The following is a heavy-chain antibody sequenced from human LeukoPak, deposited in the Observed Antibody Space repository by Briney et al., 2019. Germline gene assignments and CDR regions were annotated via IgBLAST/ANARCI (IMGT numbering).Heavy chain of an antibody. CDR3: ARDPSEWELIGY. D-gene: IGHD1-26*01. CDR1: GGTFSSYA. J-gene: IGHJ4*02. CDR2: IIPILGIA. Sequence: ASVKVSCKASGGTFSSYAISWVRQAPGQGLEWMGRIIPILGIANYAQKFQGRVTITADKSTSTAYMELSSPRSEDTAVYYCARDPSEWELIGYWGQGTLVTVSS. V-gene: IGHV1-69*04.